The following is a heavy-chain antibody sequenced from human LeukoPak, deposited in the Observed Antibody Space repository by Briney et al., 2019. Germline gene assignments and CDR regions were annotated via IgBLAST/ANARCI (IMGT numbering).Heavy chain of an antibody. J-gene: IGHJ5*01. V-gene: IGHV3-9*01. CDR2: ISWDSGNI. CDR1: GFTFDDYG. CDR3: AKVDGYNSGWYDS. D-gene: IGHD6-19*01. Sequence: GGSLRLSCAASGFTFDDYGMHWVRQPPGKGLEWVSGISWDSGNIGYADSVKGRFTISRDNAKNSLYLQMDILKPEDTAFYYCAKVDGYNSGWYDSWGQGTLVTVSS.